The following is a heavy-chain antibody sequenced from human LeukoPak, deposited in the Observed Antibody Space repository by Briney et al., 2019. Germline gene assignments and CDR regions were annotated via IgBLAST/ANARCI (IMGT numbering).Heavy chain of an antibody. CDR3: ARFGYSSGYYFDY. Sequence: PGGSLRLSCAVSGFTFSSYAMSWVRQAPGKGLEWVSSIGSSSSYIYYADSVKGRFTISRDNAKNSLYLQMNSLRAEDTAVYYCARFGYSSGYYFDYWGQGTLVTVSS. V-gene: IGHV3-21*01. CDR1: GFTFSSYA. D-gene: IGHD3-22*01. J-gene: IGHJ4*02. CDR2: IGSSSSYI.